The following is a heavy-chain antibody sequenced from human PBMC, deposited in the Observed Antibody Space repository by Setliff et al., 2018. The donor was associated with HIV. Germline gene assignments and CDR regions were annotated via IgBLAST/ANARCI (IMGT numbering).Heavy chain of an antibody. CDR1: GYTFTNYA. J-gene: IGHJ6*03. Sequence: ASVKVSCKTSGYTFTNYAIQWVRQAPGQGLQWMGWINAGNGNTKYSQKFQGRVTMTRDTSASTVYMELSSLRSEDTAVYYCAREARYQDRYYYYMDVWGKGTTVTVSS. CDR3: AREARYQDRYYYYMDV. CDR2: INAGNGNT. V-gene: IGHV1-3*01. D-gene: IGHD1-20*01.